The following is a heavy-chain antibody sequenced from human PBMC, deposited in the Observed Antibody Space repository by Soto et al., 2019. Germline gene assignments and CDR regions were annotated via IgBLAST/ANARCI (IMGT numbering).Heavy chain of an antibody. CDR2: IYYSGST. V-gene: IGHV4-30-4*01. D-gene: IGHD3-10*01. Sequence: SETLSLTCTVSGGSISSGVYYWSWIRQPPGKGLEWIGYIYYSGSTYYNPSLKSRVTISVDTSKNQFSLKLSSVTAADTAVYYCARVGGFGATTIDYWGQGTLVTVSS. CDR3: ARVGGFGATTIDY. J-gene: IGHJ4*02. CDR1: GGSISSGVYY.